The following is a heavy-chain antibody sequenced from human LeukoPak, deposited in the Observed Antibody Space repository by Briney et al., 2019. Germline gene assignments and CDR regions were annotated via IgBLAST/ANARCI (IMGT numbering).Heavy chain of an antibody. Sequence: PSETLSLTCAVYGGSFSGYYWSWIRQPPGKGLEWIGEINHSGSTNYNPSLKSRVTISVDTSKNQFSLKLSSVTAADTAVYYCAKDFLVSGDDSSGYYVMHYYYYMDVWGKGTTVTISS. CDR2: INHSGST. CDR3: AKDFLVSGDDSSGYYVMHYYYYMDV. CDR1: GGSFSGYY. V-gene: IGHV4-34*01. D-gene: IGHD3-22*01. J-gene: IGHJ6*03.